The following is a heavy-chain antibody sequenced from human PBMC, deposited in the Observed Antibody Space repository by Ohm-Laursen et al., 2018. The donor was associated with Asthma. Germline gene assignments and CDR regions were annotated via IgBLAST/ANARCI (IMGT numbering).Heavy chain of an antibody. V-gene: IGHV3-21*01. CDR1: GYTFSRYS. D-gene: IGHD1-26*01. CDR2: ISTASTFI. J-gene: IGHJ1*01. CDR3: ARIGPEWELPGREYSLHH. Sequence: SLRLSCAASGYTFSRYSIHWVRQAPGKGLEWVASISTASTFIYYADSVGGRFTTSRDNANDLVYLQMNDLRAEDTALYYCARIGPEWELPGREYSLHHWGEGTLVTVSS.